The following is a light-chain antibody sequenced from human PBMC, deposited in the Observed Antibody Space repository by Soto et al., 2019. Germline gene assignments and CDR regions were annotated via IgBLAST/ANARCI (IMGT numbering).Light chain of an antibody. J-gene: IGKJ5*01. CDR1: QSVSGD. Sequence: EIVLTQSPGTLSMSPGERVTLSCRASQSVSGDLAWYHHKPGQAPRLLIYDASTRALDTPARFAGSGSGTEFTLTISSLQSEDFAVYFCQQYNNWPITFGQGTRLEIK. CDR3: QQYNNWPIT. CDR2: DAS. V-gene: IGKV3-15*01.